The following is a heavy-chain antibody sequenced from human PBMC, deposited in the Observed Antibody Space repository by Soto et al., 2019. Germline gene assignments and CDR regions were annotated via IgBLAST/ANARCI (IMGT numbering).Heavy chain of an antibody. CDR2: ISSSSSTI. CDR3: ARDPNYYDSRGEAFDI. CDR1: GFTFSSYS. V-gene: IGHV3-48*02. D-gene: IGHD3-22*01. J-gene: IGHJ3*02. Sequence: EVQLVESGGGLVQPGGSLRLSCAASGFTFSSYSMNWVRQAPGKGLEWVSYISSSSSTIYYADSVKGRFTISRDNAKNSLYLQMNSLRDEDTAVYYCARDPNYYDSRGEAFDIWGQGTMVTVSS.